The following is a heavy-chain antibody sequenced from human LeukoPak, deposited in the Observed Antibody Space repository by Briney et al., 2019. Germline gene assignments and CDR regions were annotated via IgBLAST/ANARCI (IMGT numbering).Heavy chain of an antibody. D-gene: IGHD1-14*01. J-gene: IGHJ4*02. V-gene: IGHV4-31*02. CDR1: GDSISSGGYY. CDR2: IYDSGTT. CDR3: ARGGDRRGFDY. Sequence: SQTLSLTCTVSGDSISSGGYYWSWIRQHPGKGLEWIAYIYDSGTTYYNPSLESRLTISVDTSKNQFSLNLNSVTAADTAVYFCARGGDRRGFDYWGQGTLVTVSS.